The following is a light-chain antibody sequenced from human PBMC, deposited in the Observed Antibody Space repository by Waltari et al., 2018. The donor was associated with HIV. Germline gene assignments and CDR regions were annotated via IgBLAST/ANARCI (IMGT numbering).Light chain of an antibody. J-gene: IGKJ1*01. Sequence: IVLTQSPGTLSLSPGERATLSCRTGQSVSSSYLAWYQQKPGQAPRLLIYATATRATGIPDRFSGVGSGTHFSLTISRLEPEDVAVYYCQLYGTFGQGTKVEIK. CDR1: QSVSSSY. CDR3: QLYGT. V-gene: IGKV3-20*01. CDR2: ATA.